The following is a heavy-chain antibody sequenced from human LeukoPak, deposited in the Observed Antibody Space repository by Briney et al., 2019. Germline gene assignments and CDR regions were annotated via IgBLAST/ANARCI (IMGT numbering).Heavy chain of an antibody. V-gene: IGHV3-66*01. CDR3: ASLNSSGWPYYFDY. CDR1: GFTVSSNY. Sequence: PGGSLRLSCAASGFTVSSNYMSWVRQAPGKGLEWVSVIYSGGSTYYADSVKGRFTISRDNSKNTLYLQMSSLRAEDTAVYYCASLNSSGWPYYFDYWGQGTLVTVSS. J-gene: IGHJ4*02. CDR2: IYSGGST. D-gene: IGHD6-19*01.